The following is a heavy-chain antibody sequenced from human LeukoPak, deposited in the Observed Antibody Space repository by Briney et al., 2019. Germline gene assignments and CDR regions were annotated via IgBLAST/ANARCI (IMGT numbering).Heavy chain of an antibody. CDR2: IYYSGST. Sequence: SETLSLTCTVSGGSISSYYWSWIRQPPGKGLEWIGYIYYSGSTYYNPSLKSRVTISVDTSKNQFSLKLSSVTAADTAVYYCARHDVAAAGTLDYWGQGTLVTVSS. V-gene: IGHV4-59*08. D-gene: IGHD6-13*01. CDR1: GGSISSYY. CDR3: ARHDVAAAGTLDY. J-gene: IGHJ4*02.